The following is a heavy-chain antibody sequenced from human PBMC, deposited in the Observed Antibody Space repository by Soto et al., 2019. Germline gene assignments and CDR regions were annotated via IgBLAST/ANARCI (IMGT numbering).Heavy chain of an antibody. D-gene: IGHD7-27*01. CDR3: ARSRLLGGYKPGGGWFDP. J-gene: IGHJ5*02. Sequence: QVQLVQSGAEVKKPGSSVKVSCKASGGTFSSYAISWVRQAPGQGLEWMGGIIPIFGTANYAQKFQGRVTITADESTSTAYMERSSPGAEATAGYYWARSRLLGGYKPGGGWFDPWGQGTLVTVSS. V-gene: IGHV1-69*01. CDR1: GGTFSSYA. CDR2: IIPIFGTA.